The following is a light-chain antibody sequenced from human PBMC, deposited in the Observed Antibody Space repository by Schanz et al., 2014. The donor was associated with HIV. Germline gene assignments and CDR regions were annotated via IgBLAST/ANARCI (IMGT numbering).Light chain of an antibody. CDR2: DAS. CDR3: QQRSNWQFT. CDR1: QSVSSN. Sequence: EIVLTQSPGTLSLSPGERATLSCRASQSVSSNLAWYQQKPGQAPRLLIYDASKRATGIPGRFSGSGSGTDFTLTISSLEPEDFAVYYCQQRSNWQFTFGQGTKLEI. V-gene: IGKV3D-11*02. J-gene: IGKJ2*01.